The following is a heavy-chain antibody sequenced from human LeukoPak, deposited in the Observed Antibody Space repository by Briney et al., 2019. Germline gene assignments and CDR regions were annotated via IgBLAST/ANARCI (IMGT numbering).Heavy chain of an antibody. D-gene: IGHD3-10*01. J-gene: IGHJ3*02. CDR2: IIHNSVGT. CDR3: ARVRETMVRGVRAQTDAFDI. V-gene: IGHV1-2*02. CDR1: GYTFTGYY. Sequence: ASVKVSCKASGYTFTGYYMHWVRQAPGQGLEWMGWIIHNSVGTNYAQKFQGRVTMTRDTSISTAYMELSRLRSDDTAVYYCARVRETMVRGVRAQTDAFDIWGQGTMVTVSS.